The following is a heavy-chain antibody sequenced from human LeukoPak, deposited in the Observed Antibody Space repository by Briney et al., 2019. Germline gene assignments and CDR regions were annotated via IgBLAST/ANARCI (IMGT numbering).Heavy chain of an antibody. CDR3: ASQKGYSYGYYYYMDV. CDR1: GGSISSSSYY. V-gene: IGHV4-39*01. Sequence: SETLSLTCTVSGGSISSSSYYWGWIRQPPGKGLEWIGTIYYSGSTYYKPSLRGRVTISVDTSNNQFSLKLTSVTAAGTAVYYCASQKGYSYGYYYYMDVWGKGTTVTVSS. J-gene: IGHJ6*03. CDR2: IYYSGST. D-gene: IGHD5-18*01.